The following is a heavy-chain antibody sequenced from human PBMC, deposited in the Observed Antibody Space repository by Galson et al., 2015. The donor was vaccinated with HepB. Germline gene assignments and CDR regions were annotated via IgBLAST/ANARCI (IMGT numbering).Heavy chain of an antibody. CDR3: ARDYYGSGSYPPGY. D-gene: IGHD3-10*01. V-gene: IGHV1-2*06. CDR2: INPNSGGT. CDR1: GYKFTSYY. Sequence: SVKVSCKASGYKFTSYYMHWVRQAPGQGLEWMGRINPNSGGTNYAQTFQGRVTMTRDTSISTAYMALSRLRSDDTAVYYCARDYYGSGSYPPGYWGQGTLVTVSS. J-gene: IGHJ4*02.